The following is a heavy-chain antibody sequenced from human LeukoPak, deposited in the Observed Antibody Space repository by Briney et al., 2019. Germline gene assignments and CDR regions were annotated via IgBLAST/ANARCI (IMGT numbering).Heavy chain of an antibody. CDR1: GDSFTRSW. V-gene: IGHV5-51*01. D-gene: IGHD3-22*01. CDR2: IYPGDSNS. Sequence: GESLEISCKGSGDSFTRSWIGWVRQMSGKGLEWMAIIYPGDSNSRYSPSFQGQVRISADKSITTAYLQWSSLKASDTAMYYCASARAIYDSSVDYSYYFDYWGQGTLVTVSS. CDR3: ASARAIYDSSVDYSYYFDY. J-gene: IGHJ4*02.